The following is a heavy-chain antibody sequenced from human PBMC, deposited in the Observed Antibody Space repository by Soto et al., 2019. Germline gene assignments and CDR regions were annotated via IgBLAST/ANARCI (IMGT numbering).Heavy chain of an antibody. D-gene: IGHD3-16*02. J-gene: IGHJ3*02. Sequence: GGSLRLSCAASGFTFSSYAMSWVRQAPGKGLEWVSAISGSGGSTYYADSVKGRFTISRDNSKNTLYLQMNSLRAEDTAVYYCAKDSDYYDYIWGSYLPHAFDIWGQGTMVTVSS. V-gene: IGHV3-23*01. CDR1: GFTFSSYA. CDR2: ISGSGGST. CDR3: AKDSDYYDYIWGSYLPHAFDI.